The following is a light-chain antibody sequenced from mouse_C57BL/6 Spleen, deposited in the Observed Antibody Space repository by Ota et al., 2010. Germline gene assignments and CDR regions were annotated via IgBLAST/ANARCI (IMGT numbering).Light chain of an antibody. CDR1: QGISNY. V-gene: IGKV10-94*01. CDR3: SNNNASSPFQR. Sequence: DIQMTQTTSSLSASLGDRVTISCSASQGISNYLKLVISRNQMELLKLLIYYTSKFTLKESQSRFSGSGSGTDYSLTISNLEPEDFVRLLLSNNNASSPFQRFGSGTKLEI. J-gene: IGKJ4*01. CDR2: YTS.